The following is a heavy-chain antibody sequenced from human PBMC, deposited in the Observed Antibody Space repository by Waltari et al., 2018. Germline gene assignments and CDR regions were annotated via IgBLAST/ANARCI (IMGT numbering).Heavy chain of an antibody. D-gene: IGHD6-19*01. V-gene: IGHV3-30*03. Sequence: QLVGSGGGVVQPGGSLSLSCAAPGFTFRNYGMHWVRQSPGKGLEWVAVILSDGSNEYYADSVKGRFTISRDNSKNTLYLQMNSLRVQDTAVYYCARGSYSSGCDFWGQGTQVTVSS. CDR3: ARGSYSSGCDF. CDR2: ILSDGSNE. CDR1: GFTFRNYG. J-gene: IGHJ4*02.